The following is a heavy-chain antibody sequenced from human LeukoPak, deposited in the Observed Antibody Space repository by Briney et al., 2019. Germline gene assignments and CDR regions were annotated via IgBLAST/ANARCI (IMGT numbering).Heavy chain of an antibody. CDR2: IKQDGSEI. Sequence: GGSLRLSCAASGFTFNNYWMSWVRQAPGKGLEWVANIKQDGSEIHYVDSVKGRFTISRGNAKNSLFLQMNSLRAEDTAVYYCARDPGIAAAGTVGYFDYWGQGILVTVSS. CDR3: ARDPGIAAAGTVGYFDY. CDR1: GFTFNNYW. V-gene: IGHV3-7*01. D-gene: IGHD6-13*01. J-gene: IGHJ4*02.